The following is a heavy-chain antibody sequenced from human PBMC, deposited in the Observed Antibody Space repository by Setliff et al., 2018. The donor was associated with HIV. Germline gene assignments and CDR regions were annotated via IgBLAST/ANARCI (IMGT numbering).Heavy chain of an antibody. J-gene: IGHJ3*02. Sequence: SETLSLTCTVSGGSIRSNDYYWTWTRQHPGKGLAWVGYIYYSGSPNYNPSLKSRVTISVDTSKNQFSLKLSSVTAADTAGYYCARHMGRAYYDYAGGSYRRGDAFDIWGLGTMVTVSS. CDR2: IYYSGSP. V-gene: IGHV4-30-4*08. CDR1: GGSIRSNDYY. D-gene: IGHD3-16*02. CDR3: ARHMGRAYYDYAGGSYRRGDAFDI.